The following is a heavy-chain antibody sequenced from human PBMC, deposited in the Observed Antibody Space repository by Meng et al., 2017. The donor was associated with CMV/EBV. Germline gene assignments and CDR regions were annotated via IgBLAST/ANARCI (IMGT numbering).Heavy chain of an antibody. Sequence: GESLKISCAASGFTFSSYGMRWVRQAPGKGLEWVAFIRYDGSNKYYADSVKGRFTISRDNSKNTLYLQMNSLRAEDTAVYYCAKDGPSITIFGVVITSRGDYYYGMDVWGQGTTVTVSS. V-gene: IGHV3-30*02. CDR3: AKDGPSITIFGVVITSRGDYYYGMDV. CDR2: IRYDGSNK. J-gene: IGHJ6*02. CDR1: GFTFSSYG. D-gene: IGHD3-3*01.